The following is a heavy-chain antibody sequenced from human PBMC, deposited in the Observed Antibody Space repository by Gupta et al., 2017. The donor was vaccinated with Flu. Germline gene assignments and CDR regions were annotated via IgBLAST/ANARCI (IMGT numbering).Heavy chain of an antibody. CDR2: IHYSGST. CDR3: ARAGYSSGWYFFDP. Sequence: QLQLQESGQGLVKPSETLSLTCTVSGGSISSSSYYWGWIRQPPGKGLEWIGSIHYSGSTYYNPSLKSRVTISVDTSKNQFSLKLSSVTAADTAVYYCARAGYSSGWYFFDPWGQGTLVTVSS. V-gene: IGHV4-39*01. J-gene: IGHJ5*02. D-gene: IGHD6-19*01. CDR1: GGSISSSSYY.